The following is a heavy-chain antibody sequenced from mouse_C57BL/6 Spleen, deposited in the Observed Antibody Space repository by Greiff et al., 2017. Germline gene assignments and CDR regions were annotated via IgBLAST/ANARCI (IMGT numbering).Heavy chain of an antibody. D-gene: IGHD1-1*01. CDR3: GGDEYYGSRWYFGG. J-gene: IGHJ1*03. Sequence: QVQLQQPGAELVRPGSSVKLSCKASGYTFTSYWMDWVKQRPGQGLEWIGNIYPSDSETHYNQKFKDKATLTVDKSSSTAYMQLSSLTSEDSAVYYCGGDEYYGSRWYFGGWGTGTTVTVAS. CDR2: IYPSDSET. V-gene: IGHV1-61*01. CDR1: GYTFTSYW.